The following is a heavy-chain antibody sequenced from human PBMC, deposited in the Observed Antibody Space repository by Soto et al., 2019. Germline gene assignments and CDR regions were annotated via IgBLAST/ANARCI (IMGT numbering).Heavy chain of an antibody. Sequence: EVQLLESGGGLVQPGGSLRLSCAASGFTFSSYAMSWVRQAPGKGLEWVSAISGSGGSTYYADSVKGRFTISRDNSKNTLYLQMNSLRADDTAVYYCAKDDSGYDLQRPFDYWGQGILVTFFS. CDR3: AKDDSGYDLQRPFDY. J-gene: IGHJ4*02. CDR2: ISGSGGST. CDR1: GFTFSSYA. D-gene: IGHD5-12*01. V-gene: IGHV3-23*01.